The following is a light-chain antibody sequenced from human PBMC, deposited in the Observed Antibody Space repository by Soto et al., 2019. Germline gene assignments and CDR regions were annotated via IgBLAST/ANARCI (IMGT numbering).Light chain of an antibody. CDR2: DAY. CDR1: QSFRGL. J-gene: IGKJ5*01. CDR3: QQYGSSIT. Sequence: EVVFTQSPVTLSLAPVERSTLSCRASQSFRGLLAWYQQKPGQAPRLLIYDAYNRATGIPPRFSGSGSGTDFTLTISRLEPEDFAVYYCQQYGSSITFGQGTRLEIK. V-gene: IGKV3-20*01.